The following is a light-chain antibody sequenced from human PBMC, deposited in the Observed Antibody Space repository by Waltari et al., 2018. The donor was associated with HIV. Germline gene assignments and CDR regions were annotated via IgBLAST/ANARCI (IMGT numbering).Light chain of an antibody. CDR3: SSYTSSSTVV. Sequence: QSALTQPASVSGPPGQSITISCTGTSSDVGAYNYVPWYQLHPGKAPKLMIYDVSNRPSGVSDRFSGSKSANTASLTISGLQAEHEAHYYCSSYTSSSTVVFGGGTKLTVL. J-gene: IGLJ2*01. CDR1: SSDVGAYNY. CDR2: DVS. V-gene: IGLV2-14*03.